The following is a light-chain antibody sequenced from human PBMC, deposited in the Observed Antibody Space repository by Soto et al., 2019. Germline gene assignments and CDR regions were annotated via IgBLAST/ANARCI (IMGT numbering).Light chain of an antibody. Sequence: QSALTQPASVSGSPGQSITISCTGSSTDVGGYNYVSWHQQHPGKAPKLMIFDVTKRPSGVSNRFSGSKSGDTASLTISGLQAEDEADYYYRSYTRDKTVIFGGGTKVTVL. J-gene: IGLJ2*01. V-gene: IGLV2-14*03. CDR3: RSYTRDKTVI. CDR1: STDVGGYNY. CDR2: DVT.